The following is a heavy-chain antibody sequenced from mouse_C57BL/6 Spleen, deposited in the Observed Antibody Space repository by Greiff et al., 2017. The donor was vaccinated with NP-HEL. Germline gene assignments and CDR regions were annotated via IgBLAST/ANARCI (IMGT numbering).Heavy chain of an antibody. V-gene: IGHV5-17*01. CDR2: ISSGSSTI. Sequence: EVKLMESGGGLVKPGGSLKLSCAASGFTFSDYGMHWVRQAPEKGLEWVAYISSGSSTIYYADTVKGRFTISRDNAKNTLCLQMTSLSSEDTAMYYCARHDYYYAMDYWGQGTSVTVAS. CDR1: GFTFSDYG. CDR3: ARHDYYYAMDY. D-gene: IGHD2-4*01. J-gene: IGHJ4*01.